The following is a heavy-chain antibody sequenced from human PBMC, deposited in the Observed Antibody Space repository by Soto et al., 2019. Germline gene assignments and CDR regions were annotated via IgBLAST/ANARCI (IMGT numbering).Heavy chain of an antibody. CDR3: AKDRVGGTFYTPLAF. J-gene: IGHJ4*02. V-gene: IGHV3-30*18. D-gene: IGHD1-7*01. Sequence: QVQLVESGGGVVQPGGSLRLSCQASGFNFDNYGMHWVRQAAGKGLEWVAVITYDGSFQYYADSVKGRFTISRDNSKNQLSLHLSTLKPEDTAVYHCAKDRVGGTFYTPLAFWGQGTLVTVSS. CDR1: GFNFDNYG. CDR2: ITYDGSFQ.